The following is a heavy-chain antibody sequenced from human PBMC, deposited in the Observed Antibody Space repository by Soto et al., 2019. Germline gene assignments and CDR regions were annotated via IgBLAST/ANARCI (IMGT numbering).Heavy chain of an antibody. V-gene: IGHV3-48*01. D-gene: IGHD2-2*01. CDR1: GFTFSSYS. J-gene: IGHJ6*02. Sequence: EVQLVESGGGLVQPGGSLRLSCAASGFTFSSYSMNWVRQAPGKGLEWVSYISSSSSTIYYADSVKGRFTISRDNAXXSXYXXMNSLRAEDTAVYYCARERCSSTSCQLYYYYGMDVWGQGTTVTVSS. CDR3: ARERCSSTSCQLYYYYGMDV. CDR2: ISSSSSTI.